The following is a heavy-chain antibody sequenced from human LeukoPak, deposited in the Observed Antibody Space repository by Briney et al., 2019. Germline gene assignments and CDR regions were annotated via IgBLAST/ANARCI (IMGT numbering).Heavy chain of an antibody. J-gene: IGHJ4*02. CDR1: GGSTNYDY. Sequence: SETLSLTCTVSGGSTNYDYWSWIRQSPGKRLEWIGYIHYSGATNYSPSLNSRVTISVDTSKNQFSLKLSSVTAADTALYYCATLRGASTAVFDSWGQGTLVTVSS. D-gene: IGHD2-21*02. V-gene: IGHV4-59*08. CDR2: IHYSGAT. CDR3: ATLRGASTAVFDS.